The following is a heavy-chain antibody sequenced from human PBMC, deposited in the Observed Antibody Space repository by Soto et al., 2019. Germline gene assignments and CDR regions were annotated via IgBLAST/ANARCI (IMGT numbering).Heavy chain of an antibody. V-gene: IGHV1-46*01. D-gene: IGHD2-21*02. CDR3: ARVLLAYCGGDCYSGAFDI. J-gene: IGHJ3*02. CDR2: INPSGGST. CDR1: GYTFTSYY. Sequence: GASVKVSCKASGYTFTSYYMHWVRQAPGQGLEWMGIINPSGGSTSYAQKFQGRVTMTRDKSTSTVYMELSSLRSEDTAVYYCARVLLAYCGGDCYSGAFDIWGQGTRVTVSS.